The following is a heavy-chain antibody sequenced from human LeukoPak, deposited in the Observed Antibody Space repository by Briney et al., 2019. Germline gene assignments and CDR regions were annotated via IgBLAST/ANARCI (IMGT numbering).Heavy chain of an antibody. CDR1: GFTFSSYS. Sequence: GGSLRLSCAASGFTFSSYSMNWVRQAPGKGLEWVSYINTRSNTIYYADSVKGRFTISRDNAKNSLYLQMNSLRAEDTAVYYCARAYGSGSLLIKDWGQGTLVTVSS. D-gene: IGHD3-10*01. V-gene: IGHV3-48*01. J-gene: IGHJ4*02. CDR3: ARAYGSGSLLIKD. CDR2: INTRSNTI.